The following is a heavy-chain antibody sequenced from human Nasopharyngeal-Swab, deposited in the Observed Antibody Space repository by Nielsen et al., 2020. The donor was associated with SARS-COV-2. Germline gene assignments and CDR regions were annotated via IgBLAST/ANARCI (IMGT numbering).Heavy chain of an antibody. CDR3: ARKGSPDYYYFALDV. CDR2: IYRSGNT. CDR1: AFTVSSFS. V-gene: IGHV3-53*05. J-gene: IGHJ6*02. Sequence: ESLKISSAASAFTVSSFSVSWVRQAPGKGLEWGSRIYRSGNTYKADSVKGRFTTSRDDSSNTVYLQMNSLRPEDTAVYYCARKGSPDYYYFALDVWGQGTTVTVSS.